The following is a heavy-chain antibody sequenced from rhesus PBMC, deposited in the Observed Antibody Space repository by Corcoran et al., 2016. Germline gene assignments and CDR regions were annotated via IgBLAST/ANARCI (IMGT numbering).Heavy chain of an antibody. CDR3: AREVIAAAGMDY. D-gene: IGHD6-31*01. Sequence: QVQLQESGPGLVKPSETLSLTCAVSGGSISDDYYWSWIRQPPGKGLEWIGYIYGRGGGTNYNPSLKNRVTISKDTSKNQFSLKLSSVTAADTAVYYCAREVIAAAGMDYWGQGVLVTVSS. CDR1: GGSISDDYY. J-gene: IGHJ4*01. CDR2: IYGRGGGT. V-gene: IGHV4-106*01.